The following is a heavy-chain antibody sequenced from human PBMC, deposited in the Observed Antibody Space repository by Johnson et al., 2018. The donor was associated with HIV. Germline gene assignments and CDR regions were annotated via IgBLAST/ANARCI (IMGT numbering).Heavy chain of an antibody. V-gene: IGHV3-66*01. CDR3: AASVYYYDSSGYFAFDI. Sequence: EVQLVESGGGLVKPGGSLRLSCAASGFTVSSNYMSWVRQAPGKGLEWVSVIYSGGSTYYADSVKGRFTISRDNSKNTLYLQMNSLRAEDTAVYYCAASVYYYDSSGYFAFDIWGQGTMVTVSS. CDR2: IYSGGST. D-gene: IGHD3-22*01. CDR1: GFTVSSNY. J-gene: IGHJ3*02.